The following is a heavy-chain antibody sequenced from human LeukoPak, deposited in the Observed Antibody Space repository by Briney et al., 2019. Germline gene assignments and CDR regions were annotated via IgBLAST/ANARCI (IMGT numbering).Heavy chain of an antibody. V-gene: IGHV3-7*01. Sequence: GGSLRLSCAASGFTFSRYWMSWVRQAPGKGLEWVANINQDGSEKYYVDSVKGRFTISRDNAKNSLYLEMNSLRAEDTAVYHCARDMDTAPEDAFDIWGQGTMVTVSS. D-gene: IGHD2-2*01. CDR2: INQDGSEK. CDR1: GFTFSRYW. CDR3: ARDMDTAPEDAFDI. J-gene: IGHJ3*02.